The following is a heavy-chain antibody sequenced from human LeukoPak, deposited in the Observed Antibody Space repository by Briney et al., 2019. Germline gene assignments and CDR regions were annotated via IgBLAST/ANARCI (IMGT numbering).Heavy chain of an antibody. D-gene: IGHD4-17*01. CDR2: ISSSSSYI. V-gene: IGHV3-21*01. CDR3: ASAVTHADWYFDL. CDR1: GFTFSSYS. Sequence: PGGSLRLSCAASGFTFSSYSMNWVRQAPGKGLEWVSSISSSSSYIYYADSVKGRFTISRDNAKNSLYLQMNSLRAEDTAVYYCASAVTHADWYFDLWGRGTLSLSPQ. J-gene: IGHJ2*01.